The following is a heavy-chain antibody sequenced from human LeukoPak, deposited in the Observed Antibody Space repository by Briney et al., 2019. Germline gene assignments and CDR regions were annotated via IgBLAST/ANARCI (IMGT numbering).Heavy chain of an antibody. CDR2: ISYDGSNK. CDR1: GFTFSSYA. J-gene: IGHJ3*02. V-gene: IGHV3-30-3*01. D-gene: IGHD4-17*01. CDR3: AKAPPTTLKAFDI. Sequence: GGSLRLSCAASGFTFSSYAMHWVRQAPGKGLEWVAVISYDGSNKYYADSVKGRFTISRDNSKNTLYLQMNSLRAEDTAVYYCAKAPPTTLKAFDIWGQGTMVTVSS.